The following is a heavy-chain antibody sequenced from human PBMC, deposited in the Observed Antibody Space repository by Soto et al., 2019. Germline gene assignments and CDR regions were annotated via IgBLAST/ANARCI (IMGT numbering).Heavy chain of an antibody. J-gene: IGHJ4*02. D-gene: IGHD3-9*01. CDR2: IYYSRST. V-gene: IGHV4-39*02. Sequence: QLQLQESGPGLVKPSETLSLTCTVSGGSISSSSYYWGWIRQPPGKGLEWIGSIYYSRSTYYNPSLKSRVTISVDTSKNLFSLKLSSLTAADTAVYYCARDYDILTGRGYWGQGTLVTVSS. CDR1: GGSISSSSYY. CDR3: ARDYDILTGRGY.